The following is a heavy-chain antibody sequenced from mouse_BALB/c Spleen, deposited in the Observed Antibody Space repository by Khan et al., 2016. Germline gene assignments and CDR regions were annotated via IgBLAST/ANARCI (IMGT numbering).Heavy chain of an antibody. CDR1: GYTFTSYV. CDR2: INPYNDGT. J-gene: IGHJ1*01. V-gene: IGHV1S136*01. CDR3: ARSGNYGGYFDV. D-gene: IGHD2-1*01. Sequence: VQLQQSGPELVKPGASVKMSCKASGYTFTSYVMHWVKQKPGQGLGWIGYINPYNDGTKYNEKFKGKATLTSDKSSSTAYMELSSLASVDSAVDYGARSGNYGGYFDVWGAGTTVTVSA.